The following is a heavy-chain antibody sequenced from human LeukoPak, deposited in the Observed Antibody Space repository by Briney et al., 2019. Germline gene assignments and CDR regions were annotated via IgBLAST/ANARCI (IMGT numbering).Heavy chain of an antibody. CDR1: GYTFTGTGWY. V-gene: IGHV1-2*02. Sequence: ASVKVSCKASGYTFTGTGWYLYWLRQAPGQGLECMGWIYPNNGATGYAQKFQGRVAKTRDTSISTAYMELSRLRPDDTAVDCCARDGPAQMVDFDYWGQGTLVTVSS. D-gene: IGHD3-10*01. CDR2: IYPNNGAT. J-gene: IGHJ4*02. CDR3: ARDGPAQMVDFDY.